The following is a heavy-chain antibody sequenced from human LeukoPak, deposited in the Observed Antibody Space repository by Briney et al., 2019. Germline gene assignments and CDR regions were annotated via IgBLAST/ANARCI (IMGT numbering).Heavy chain of an antibody. CDR2: MNPNSGNT. CDR1: GYTFTSYD. D-gene: IGHD3-3*01. V-gene: IGHV1-8*01. J-gene: IGHJ4*02. CDR3: ARVRQGAARYDFWSGYYGPFDY. Sequence: GASVKVSCKASGYTFTSYDINWVRQATGQGLEWMGWMNPNSGNTGYAQKFQGRVTMTRNTSISTAYMELSSLRSEDTAVYYRARVRQGAARYDFWSGYYGPFDYWGQGTLVTVSS.